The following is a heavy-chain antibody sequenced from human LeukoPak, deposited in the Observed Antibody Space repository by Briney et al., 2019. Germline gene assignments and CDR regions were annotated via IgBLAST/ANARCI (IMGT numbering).Heavy chain of an antibody. CDR3: AKDTTLPWYDGSGYYDY. V-gene: IGHV3-43*01. J-gene: IGHJ4*02. D-gene: IGHD3-22*01. CDR1: GFTFDDYT. Sequence: GGSLRLSCAASGFTFDDYTMHWVRQAPGKGLEWVSLISWDGGSTYYADSVKGRFTISRDNSKNSLYLQMNSLRTEDTALYYCAKDTTLPWYDGSGYYDYWGQGTLVTVSS. CDR2: ISWDGGST.